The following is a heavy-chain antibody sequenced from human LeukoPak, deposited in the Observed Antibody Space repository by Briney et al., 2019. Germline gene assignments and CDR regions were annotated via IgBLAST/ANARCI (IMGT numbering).Heavy chain of an antibody. V-gene: IGHV4-39*07. J-gene: IGHJ4*02. D-gene: IGHD6-6*01. CDR3: AREMYSSSEHDY. CDR1: GGSISSSSYY. CDR2: IYYSGST. Sequence: PSETLSLTCTVSGGSISSSSYYWGWIRQPPGKGLEWIGSIYYSGSTYYNPSLESRVTISVDTSKNQFSLKLSSVTAADTAVYYCAREMYSSSEHDYWGQGTLVTVSS.